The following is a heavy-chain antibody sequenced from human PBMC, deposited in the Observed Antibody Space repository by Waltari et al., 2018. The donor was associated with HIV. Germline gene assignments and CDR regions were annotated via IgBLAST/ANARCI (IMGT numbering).Heavy chain of an antibody. CDR1: TFSVANNY. CDR2: IYVDDTA. Sequence: VETGGTVIRPGGSLRLSCSPFTFSVANNYVTWLRLAPGRGLEWVSAIYVDDTAHYADSVKGRFIISRDKFRNTVHLLLNYLLFEDTATYFCVKGVRYYGPWGQGTPVIVS. D-gene: IGHD3-16*01. V-gene: IGHV3-53*05. CDR3: VKGVRYYGP. J-gene: IGHJ5*02.